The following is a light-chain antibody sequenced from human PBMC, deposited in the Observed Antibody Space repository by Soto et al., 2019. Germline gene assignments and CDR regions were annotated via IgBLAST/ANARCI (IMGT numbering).Light chain of an antibody. V-gene: IGKV1-33*01. J-gene: IGKJ5*01. CDR1: QYINIY. CDR3: QQYDILPIT. Sequence: DIQMTQSPSSLFASVGDRVAITFQATQYINIYLNWYQQKPGKAPNLLIYDASNLEIGVPSRFSGSGSGTHFTFTISSLQTEDIGTYYCQQYDILPITFGRGTRLEIK. CDR2: DAS.